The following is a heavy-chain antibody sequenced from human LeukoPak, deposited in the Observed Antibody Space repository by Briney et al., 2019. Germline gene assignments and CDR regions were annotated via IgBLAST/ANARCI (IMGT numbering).Heavy chain of an antibody. V-gene: IGHV3-30*02. CDR1: GFTFSSYG. CDR2: IHHDGSNK. J-gene: IGHJ5*02. Sequence: GGSLRLSCAASGFTFSSYGMHWVRQAPGKGLDWVAFIHHDGSNKYYADSVRGRFTISRDNSKNTLYLQMNSLGAEDTALYYCAKDIHIGHGSGWPESWGQGTLVTVSS. CDR3: AKDIHIGHGSGWPES. D-gene: IGHD6-19*01.